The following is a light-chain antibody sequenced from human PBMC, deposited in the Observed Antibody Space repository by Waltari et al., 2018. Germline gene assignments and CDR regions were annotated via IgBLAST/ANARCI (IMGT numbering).Light chain of an antibody. J-gene: IGKJ2*01. CDR3: QQYGSSVMYT. CDR2: GAS. V-gene: IGKV3-20*01. CDR1: QSLTKKY. Sequence: VLTQSHGTLSLSPGERATISHRARQSLTKKYSAWYQQKPDQAPRLLIYGASSRAAGIPYRFSGSGSGTDFTLTISRLEPEDFAVYYCQQYGSSVMYTFGQGTKLEIK.